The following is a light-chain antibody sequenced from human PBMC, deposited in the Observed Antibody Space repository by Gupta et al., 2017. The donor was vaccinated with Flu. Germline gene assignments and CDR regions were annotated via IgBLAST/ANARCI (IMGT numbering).Light chain of an antibody. CDR3: AAWDDSLNGHYV. Sequence: SVLAQPPSASETPGRRFTISCSGSSSNIGSNPVNWYQQVPGTAPKLLIYGNSQRPSGVPDRFSGSKSGTSASLAISGLQSEDEADYYCAAWDDSLNGHYVFGTGTKVTVL. J-gene: IGLJ1*01. CDR2: GNS. CDR1: SSNIGSNP. V-gene: IGLV1-44*01.